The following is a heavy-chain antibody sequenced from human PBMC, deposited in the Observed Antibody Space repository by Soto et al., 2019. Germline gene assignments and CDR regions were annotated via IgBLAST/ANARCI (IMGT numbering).Heavy chain of an antibody. J-gene: IGHJ4*02. CDR2: ISYDGDNE. V-gene: IGHV3-30*18. CDR3: AKDGGPVYCNSPGCSAKHFDY. D-gene: IGHD2-2*01. Sequence: QVQLVESGGGVVQPGRSLRLSCAASGFTFSNYGMHWVRQAPGKGLEWVAIISYDGDNEYYADSVWGRFTISRDNSKNTMYMQTSSQRQEDTAVYYCAKDGGPVYCNSPGCSAKHFDYWGQGNLVNVSS. CDR1: GFTFSNYG.